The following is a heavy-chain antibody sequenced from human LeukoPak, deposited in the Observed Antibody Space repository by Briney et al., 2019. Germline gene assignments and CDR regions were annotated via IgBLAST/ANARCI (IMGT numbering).Heavy chain of an antibody. CDR2: ISSSSSTI. Sequence: GGSLRLSCAASGFTFSSYSMNWVRQAPGKGLEWVSYISSSSSTIYYADSVKGRFTISRDNAKNSLYLQMNSLRAEDTAVYYCARGHSYGYSRTDNWFDPWGQGTLVTVSS. D-gene: IGHD5-18*01. CDR3: ARGHSYGYSRTDNWFDP. J-gene: IGHJ5*02. CDR1: GFTFSSYS. V-gene: IGHV3-48*01.